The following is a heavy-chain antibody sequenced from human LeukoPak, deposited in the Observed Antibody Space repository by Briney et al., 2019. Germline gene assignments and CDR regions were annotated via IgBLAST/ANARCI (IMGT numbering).Heavy chain of an antibody. CDR3: AKDRRGSGNHYTDFDY. J-gene: IGHJ4*02. D-gene: IGHD3-10*01. Sequence: GGSLRLSCAASGFTFSSYAMSWVRQAPGKGLEWVSAISGSGGSTYYADSVEGRFTISRDNSKSTLYLQMNSLRAEDTAVYFCAKDRRGSGNHYTDFDYWGQGTLVTVSS. V-gene: IGHV3-23*01. CDR1: GFTFSSYA. CDR2: ISGSGGST.